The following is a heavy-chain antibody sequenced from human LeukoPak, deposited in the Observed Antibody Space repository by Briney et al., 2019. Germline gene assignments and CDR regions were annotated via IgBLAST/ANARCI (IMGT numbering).Heavy chain of an antibody. CDR3: AREYPTYYYDSSGYPHAFDI. D-gene: IGHD3-22*01. J-gene: IGHJ3*02. V-gene: IGHV3-30-3*01. CDR1: GFTFSSYA. CDR2: ISYDGSNK. Sequence: PGGSLRLSCAASGFTFSSYAMHWVRQAPGKGLEWVAVISYDGSNKYYADSVKGRFTIPRDNSKNTLYLQMNSLRAEDTAVYYCAREYPTYYYDSSGYPHAFDIWGQGTMVTVSS.